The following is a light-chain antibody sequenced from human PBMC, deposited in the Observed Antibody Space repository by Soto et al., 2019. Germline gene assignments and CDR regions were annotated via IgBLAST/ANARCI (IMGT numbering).Light chain of an antibody. CDR1: QGISSW. V-gene: IGKV1-12*01. CDR2: AES. CDR3: QQADTCPLT. J-gene: IGKJ4*01. Sequence: DIQMTQSPSSVSASVGDRVTITCRASQGISSWVAWYQQKPGKAPNLLIYAESSLQSGVPSSFSGSGSGTEFTLTISSLQPEDFATYYCQQADTCPLTFGGGTKVEIK.